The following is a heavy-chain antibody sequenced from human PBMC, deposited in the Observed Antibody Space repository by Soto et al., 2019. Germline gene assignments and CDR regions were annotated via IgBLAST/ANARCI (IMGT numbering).Heavy chain of an antibody. V-gene: IGHV1-3*01. J-gene: IGHJ4*02. CDR1: GYTFTSYA. Sequence: QVQLVQSGAEGKKPGASVKVSCKASGYTFTSYAMHWVRQAPGQRLEWMGWINAGNGNTKYSQKFQGSVTITRDTSASTAYMELSSLRSEDTAVYYCARDPGYSYGYNWGQGTLVTVSS. CDR3: ARDPGYSYGYN. D-gene: IGHD5-18*01. CDR2: INAGNGNT.